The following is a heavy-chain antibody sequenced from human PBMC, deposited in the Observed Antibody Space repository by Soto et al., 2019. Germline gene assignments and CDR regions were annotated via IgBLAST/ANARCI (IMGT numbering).Heavy chain of an antibody. CDR2: IYWEDDK. J-gene: IGHJ4*02. V-gene: IGHV2-5*02. D-gene: IGHD6-19*01. Sequence: QITLKESGPTLVKPTQTLTLTCTFSGFSLSSTRMAVGWIRQPPGKALEWLALIYWEDDKRYSPFLKSRLTITKDNSKNLVVLTMYNLDPVDTARYYCAHIVVAGLGYYFDYWGQGTLVTVSS. CDR1: GFSLSSTRMA. CDR3: AHIVVAGLGYYFDY.